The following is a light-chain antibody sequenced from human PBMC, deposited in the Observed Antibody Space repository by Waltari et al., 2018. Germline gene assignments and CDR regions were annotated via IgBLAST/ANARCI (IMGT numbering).Light chain of an antibody. CDR2: DVT. CDR1: ASDAGVYDP. J-gene: IGLJ1*01. Sequence: QSALTQPPSVSGSPGQSVTISCTATASDAGVYDPVSWYQQHPGNAPKLVIYDVTKRPSWVSARLSASKSGYTASLTISGLRPDDEADYYCCSSAGSHTLVFGTGTKVTVL. CDR3: CSSAGSHTLV. V-gene: IGLV2-11*01.